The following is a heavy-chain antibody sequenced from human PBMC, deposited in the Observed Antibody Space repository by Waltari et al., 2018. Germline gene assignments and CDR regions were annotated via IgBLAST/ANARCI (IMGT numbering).Heavy chain of an antibody. V-gene: IGHV3-7*01. CDR2: IKPDGSEK. J-gene: IGHJ4*01. CDR3: AINQN. Sequence: EVQLVESGGGLVQPGGSLRLSCVVSGINFSNYWMSWVRQAPGKGLEWDAKIKPDGSEKYSVDSVKGRHTISRDNAKNSLFLQMSSRSVDDTGVYYCAINQNWGQGTLVTVSS. CDR1: GINFSNYW.